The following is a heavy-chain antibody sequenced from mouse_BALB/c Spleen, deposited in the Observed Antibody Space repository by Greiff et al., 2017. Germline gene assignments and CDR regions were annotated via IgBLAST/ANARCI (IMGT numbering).Heavy chain of an antibody. Sequence: EVQRVESGPGLVKPSQSLSLTCSVTGYSIPSGYYWNWIRQFPGNKLEWMGYISYDGSNNYNPSLKNRISITRDTSKNQFFLKLNSVTTEDTATYYCARPLFITTVVAPTYVDYWGQGTSVTVSS. CDR2: ISYDGSN. J-gene: IGHJ4*01. CDR1: GYSIPSGYY. CDR3: ARPLFITTVVAPTYVDY. D-gene: IGHD1-1*01. V-gene: IGHV3-6*02.